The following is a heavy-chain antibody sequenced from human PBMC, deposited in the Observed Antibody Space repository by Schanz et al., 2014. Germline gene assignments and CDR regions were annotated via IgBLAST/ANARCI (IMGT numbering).Heavy chain of an antibody. CDR3: ARGLVRYFAY. V-gene: IGHV1-2*06. Sequence: QVKLVQSGAEVKKPGASVKVSCKASGYTFTCYYMHWVRQAPGQGLEWMGQINPNSGATIYAQNFQGRVTMTRDTSISTAYMELSRLRSDDTAVYYCARGLVRYFAYWGQGTLVTVSS. D-gene: IGHD2-8*02. J-gene: IGHJ4*02. CDR1: GYTFTCYY. CDR2: INPNSGAT.